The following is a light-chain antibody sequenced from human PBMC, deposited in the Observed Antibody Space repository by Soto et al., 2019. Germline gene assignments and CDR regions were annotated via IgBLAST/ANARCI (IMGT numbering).Light chain of an antibody. CDR2: DAS. CDR3: QQYGSSPALT. Sequence: EIVLTQSPATLSLSPGERATLSCRSSQIINRHLAWYRQKPGQATRLLIYDASNRATGIPARFSGSGSGTDFTLTISSLEPEDSATYYCQQYGSSPALTFGGGTKVDIK. J-gene: IGKJ4*01. CDR1: QIINRH. V-gene: IGKV3-11*01.